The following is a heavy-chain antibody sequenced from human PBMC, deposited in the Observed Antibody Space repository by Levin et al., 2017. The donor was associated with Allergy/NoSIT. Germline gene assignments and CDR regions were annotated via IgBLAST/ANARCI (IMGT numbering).Heavy chain of an antibody. CDR1: GGFVSNSY. CDR3: AKSGGGAGLI. Sequence: SETLSLTCTVSGGFVSNSYWSWIRQPPGRSLEWLAYIHSSGKNSHNPSLSGRVTMSLDSSRNQFSLKLTSLTAADTAIYYCAKSGGGAGLIWGQGALVTVSS. V-gene: IGHV4-59*02. D-gene: IGHD3-16*01. CDR2: IHSSGKN. J-gene: IGHJ4*02.